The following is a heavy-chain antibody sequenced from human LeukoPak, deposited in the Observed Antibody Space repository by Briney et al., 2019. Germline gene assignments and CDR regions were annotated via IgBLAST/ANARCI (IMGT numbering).Heavy chain of an antibody. Sequence: PSETLSLTCTVSGGSISSYYWSWIRQPPGKGLEWIGYIYYSGSTYYNPSPKSRVTMSVDTSKNQFSLKLSSVTAADTAVYYCAREGEWFDPWGQGTLVTVSS. J-gene: IGHJ5*02. V-gene: IGHV4-59*12. D-gene: IGHD1-26*01. CDR1: GGSISSYY. CDR3: AREGEWFDP. CDR2: IYYSGST.